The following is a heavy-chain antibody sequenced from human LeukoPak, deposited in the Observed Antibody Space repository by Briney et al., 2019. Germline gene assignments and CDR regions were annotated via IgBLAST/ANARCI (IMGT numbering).Heavy chain of an antibody. D-gene: IGHD2-21*02. J-gene: IGHJ6*02. CDR1: GYFFTGHY. CDR2: INPYNGDT. V-gene: IGHV1-2*06. CDR3: ARVVYCGGHCSSRYYYGMDV. Sequence: ASVKVSCKASGYFFTGHYMYWVRQAPGQGLEWMGRINPYNGDTKYAQKFQGRVTMTRETSITTAYMELNSLRSDDTAVYYCARVVYCGGHCSSRYYYGMDVWGQGTTVTVSS.